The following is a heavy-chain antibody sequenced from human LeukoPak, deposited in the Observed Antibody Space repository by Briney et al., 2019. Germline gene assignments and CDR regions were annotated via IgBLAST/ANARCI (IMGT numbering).Heavy chain of an antibody. Sequence: PSETLSLTCTVSGGSITSGSYYWGWIRQYPGKGLEWIGNIYYSGSTYYNPSLKSRVTISVDTSKNQFSLKLSSVTAADTAVYYCARGVYCSTTSCPPHFYYYHMDVWGKGTTVTVSS. D-gene: IGHD2-2*01. CDR1: GGSITSGSYY. V-gene: IGHV4-39*01. J-gene: IGHJ6*03. CDR2: IYYSGST. CDR3: ARGVYCSTTSCPPHFYYYHMDV.